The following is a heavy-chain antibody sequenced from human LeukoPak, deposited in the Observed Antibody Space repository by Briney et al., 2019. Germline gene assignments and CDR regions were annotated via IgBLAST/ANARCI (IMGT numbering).Heavy chain of an antibody. CDR3: ARVEASGYDYGAFDY. D-gene: IGHD5-12*01. J-gene: IGHJ4*02. V-gene: IGHV3-7*01. Sequence: GGSLRLSCTASGFTFNRYWMSWVRQAPGKELQWVANIKQDGSAKYYVDSVKGRFTISRDNAKNSLYLQMNSLRAEDTAVYYCARVEASGYDYGAFDYWGQGTLVTVSS. CDR2: IKQDGSAK. CDR1: GFTFNRYW.